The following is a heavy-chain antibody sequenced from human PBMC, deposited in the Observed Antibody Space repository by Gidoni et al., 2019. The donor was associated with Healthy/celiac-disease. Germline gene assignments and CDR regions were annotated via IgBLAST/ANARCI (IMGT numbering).Heavy chain of an antibody. CDR3: ARSHGHLDIVVVVAATGWYYYGMDV. Sequence: QVQLVQSGAEVKKPGSSVKVSCKASGGTFSSYAISWVRQAPGQGLEWMGGIITIFGTANYAQKFQGRVTITADESTSTAYMELSSLRSEDTAVYYCARSHGHLDIVVVVAATGWYYYGMDVWGQGTTVTVSS. CDR2: IITIFGTA. CDR1: GGTFSSYA. V-gene: IGHV1-69*01. D-gene: IGHD2-15*01. J-gene: IGHJ6*02.